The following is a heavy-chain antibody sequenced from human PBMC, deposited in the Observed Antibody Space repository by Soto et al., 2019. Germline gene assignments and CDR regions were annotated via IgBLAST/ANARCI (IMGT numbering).Heavy chain of an antibody. Sequence: RLSCAASGLTFSSYAMGWVRQAPGKGLEWVSAINSISNTLNYADSVKGRFTISRDNAKNSLYLQMNNLRDEDSAVYYCEREGLFWFGELIRNYDNFALDVWRPGTTVTVSS. CDR3: EREGLFWFGELIRNYDNFALDV. V-gene: IGHV3-48*02. D-gene: IGHD3-10*01. CDR1: GLTFSSYA. J-gene: IGHJ6*02. CDR2: INSISNTL.